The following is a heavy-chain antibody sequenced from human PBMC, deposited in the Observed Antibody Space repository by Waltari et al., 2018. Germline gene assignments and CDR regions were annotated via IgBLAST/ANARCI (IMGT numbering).Heavy chain of an antibody. CDR3: VRHSRGGKNDGFDY. J-gene: IGHJ4*02. Sequence: EVQLVQSGAEVKKPGESLKISCKGSGYSFIHYWIGWVRQRPGKGLEWMGIVVPYDAETRDSPSGQGHCTSSADKSINTAYLQWSSLKASDIAIYYCVRHSRGGKNDGFDYWGQGTLVTVSS. CDR1: GYSFIHYW. D-gene: IGHD1-1*01. V-gene: IGHV5-51*01. CDR2: VVPYDAET.